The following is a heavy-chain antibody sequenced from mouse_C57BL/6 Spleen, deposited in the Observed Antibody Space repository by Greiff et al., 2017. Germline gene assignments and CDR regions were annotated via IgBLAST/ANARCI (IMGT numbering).Heavy chain of an antibody. D-gene: IGHD1-1*01. CDR1: GYTFTSYW. Sequence: QVHVKQSGAELAKPGASVKLSCKASGYTFTSYWMHWVKQRPGQGLEWIGYINPSSGYTKYNQKFKDKATLTADKSSSTAYMQLSSLTYEDSAVYYCARSTSGYGSSYDYWGQGTTLTVSS. J-gene: IGHJ2*01. CDR2: INPSSGYT. V-gene: IGHV1-7*01. CDR3: ARSTSGYGSSYDY.